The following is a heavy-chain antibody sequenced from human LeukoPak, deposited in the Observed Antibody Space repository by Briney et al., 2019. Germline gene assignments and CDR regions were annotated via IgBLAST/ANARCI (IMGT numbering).Heavy chain of an antibody. CDR3: ARGLKYYYGSGSYGY. J-gene: IGHJ4*02. V-gene: IGHV4-34*01. CDR2: INHSGST. CDR1: GGSFSGYY. D-gene: IGHD3-10*01. Sequence: PSETLSLTCAVYGGSFSGYYWSWIRQPPGKGLEWIGEINHSGSTNYNPSLKSRVTISVDTSENQFSLKLSSVTAADTAVYYCARGLKYYYGSGSYGYWGQGTLVTVSS.